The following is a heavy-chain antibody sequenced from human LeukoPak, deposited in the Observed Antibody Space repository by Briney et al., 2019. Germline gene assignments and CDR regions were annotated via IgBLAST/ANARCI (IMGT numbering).Heavy chain of an antibody. Sequence: ASVKVSCKASGGTFSSYAISWVRQAPGQGLEWMGGIIPIFGTANYAQKFQGRVTITADESTSTAYMELRSLRSDDTAVYYCARAYGLVTGTTSFVWFDPWGQGTLVTVSS. CDR3: ARAYGLVTGTTSFVWFDP. D-gene: IGHD1-7*01. CDR1: GGTFSSYA. V-gene: IGHV1-69*13. CDR2: IIPIFGTA. J-gene: IGHJ5*02.